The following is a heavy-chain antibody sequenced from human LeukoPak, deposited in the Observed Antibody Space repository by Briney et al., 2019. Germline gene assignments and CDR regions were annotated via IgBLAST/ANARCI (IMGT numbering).Heavy chain of an antibody. CDR2: IKQDGNDK. Sequence: GGSLRLSCTASGFTFSSYWMSWVRQTPGKGLEWVANIKQDGNDKYYVDPVKGRFTISRDNGKNSLYLQMNSLRAEDTAVYYCARDSYDFWSGSSNDYWGQGTLVTVSS. CDR3: ARDSYDFWSGSSNDY. D-gene: IGHD3-3*01. V-gene: IGHV3-7*01. J-gene: IGHJ4*02. CDR1: GFTFSSYW.